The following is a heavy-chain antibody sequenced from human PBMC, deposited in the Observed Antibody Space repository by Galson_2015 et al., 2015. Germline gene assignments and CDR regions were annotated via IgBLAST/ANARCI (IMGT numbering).Heavy chain of an antibody. CDR2: ISSSGSTI. V-gene: IGHV3-11*01. Sequence: SLRLSCAASGFTFSDYYMSWIRQAPGKGLEWVSYISSSGSTIYYADSVKGRFTISRDNAKNSLYLQMNSLRAEDTAVYYCARDGAGYYGSGSFHGMDVWGQGTTVTASS. J-gene: IGHJ6*02. CDR1: GFTFSDYY. CDR3: ARDGAGYYGSGSFHGMDV. D-gene: IGHD3-10*01.